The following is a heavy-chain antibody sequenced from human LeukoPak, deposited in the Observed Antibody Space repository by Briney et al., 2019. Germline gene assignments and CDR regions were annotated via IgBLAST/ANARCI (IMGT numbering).Heavy chain of an antibody. CDR1: GFTFSGYA. J-gene: IGHJ6*02. D-gene: IGHD4-17*01. V-gene: IGHV3-23*01. CDR2: ISGGGGTT. CDR3: ARVPTTYGMDV. Sequence: GGSLRLSCAASGFTFSGYAMNWVRQAPGKGLEWVSAISGGGGTTYYTDSVKGRFTISRDNAKNSLYLQMNSLRVEDTAVYYCARVPTTYGMDVWGQGTTVTVSS.